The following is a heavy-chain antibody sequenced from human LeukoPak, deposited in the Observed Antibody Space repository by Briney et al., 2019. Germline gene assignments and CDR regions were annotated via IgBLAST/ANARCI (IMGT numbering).Heavy chain of an antibody. D-gene: IGHD3-10*01. CDR1: GFTFSSYG. J-gene: IGHJ4*02. CDR3: ASSITLIRGVIIAAYDDFDY. Sequence: PGGSLRLPCAASGFTFSSYGMSWVRQAPGKGLEWVSAISGSGGSTYYADSVKGRFAISRDNAKNSLYLQMNSLRAEDTAVYFCASSITLIRGVIIAAYDDFDYWGQGTLVTVSS. V-gene: IGHV3-23*01. CDR2: ISGSGGST.